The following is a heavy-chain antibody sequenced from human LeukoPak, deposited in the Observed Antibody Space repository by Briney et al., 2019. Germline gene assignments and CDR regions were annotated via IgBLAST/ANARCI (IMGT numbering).Heavy chain of an antibody. J-gene: IGHJ4*02. CDR3: ARGQWFRAF. CDR2: IHYSGSV. D-gene: IGHD3-10*01. V-gene: IGHV4-34*01. Sequence: PSETLSLTCAVYGGSFSGYYWTWIRQPPGKGLEWIGEIHYSGSVTYNPSLETRVTISVDTSKNQFSLRINSVTAADTAVYHCARGQWFRAFWSRGTPVTVSS. CDR1: GGSFSGYY.